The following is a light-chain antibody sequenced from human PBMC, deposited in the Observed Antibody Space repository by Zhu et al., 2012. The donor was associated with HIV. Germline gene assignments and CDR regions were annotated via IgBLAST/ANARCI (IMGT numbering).Light chain of an antibody. CDR1: QSVNSD. V-gene: IGKV3-15*01. CDR3: QHYNNWLGT. J-gene: IGKJ1*01. Sequence: EIVMTQSPASLSVSPGDRATLSCRASQSVNSDLAWYQQKPGQGPRLLIHGASTRAAGVPSRFSGSGSGTEFALSISSMQSEDIAVYYCQHYNNWLGTFGQGTKVEIK. CDR2: GAS.